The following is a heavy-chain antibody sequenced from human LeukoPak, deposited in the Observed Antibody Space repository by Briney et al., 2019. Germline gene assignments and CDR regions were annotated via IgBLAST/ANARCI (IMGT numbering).Heavy chain of an antibody. CDR1: GGSISSGDYY. Sequence: PSETLSLTCTVSGGSISSGDYYWSWIRQPPGKGLEWIGYIYYSGSTYYNPSLKSRVTISVDTSKNQFSLKLSSVTAADTAVYYCAREPYNWNDGNYWGQGTLVTVSS. V-gene: IGHV4-30-4*08. D-gene: IGHD1-1*01. J-gene: IGHJ4*02. CDR3: AREPYNWNDGNY. CDR2: IYYSGST.